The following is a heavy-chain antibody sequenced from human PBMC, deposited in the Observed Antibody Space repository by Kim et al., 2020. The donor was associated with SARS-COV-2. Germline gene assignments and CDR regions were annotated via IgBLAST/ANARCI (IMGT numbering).Heavy chain of an antibody. CDR3: AKGPEAVSATIED. D-gene: IGHD5-12*01. Sequence: FYADSVKGRFAIYRDTSKNSLSLQMDSLRPDDTAVYFCAKGPEAVSATIEDWGQGILVTVSS. J-gene: IGHJ4*02. V-gene: IGHV3-30*09.